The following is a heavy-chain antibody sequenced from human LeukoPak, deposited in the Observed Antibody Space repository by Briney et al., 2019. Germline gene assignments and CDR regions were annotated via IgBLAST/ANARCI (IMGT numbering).Heavy chain of an antibody. V-gene: IGHV3-53*01. CDR2: IYSGGST. CDR1: GFTVSSNY. Sequence: GGSLRLSCAASGFTVSSNYMGWVRQAPGKGLEWVSVIYSGGSTYYADSVKGRFTISRDNSKNTLYLQMNSLRAEDTAVYYCARDKDGYNLGFDYWGQGTLVTVFS. J-gene: IGHJ4*02. CDR3: ARDKDGYNLGFDY. D-gene: IGHD5-24*01.